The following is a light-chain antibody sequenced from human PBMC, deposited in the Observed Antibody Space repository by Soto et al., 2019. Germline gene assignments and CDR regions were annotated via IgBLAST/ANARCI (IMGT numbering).Light chain of an antibody. CDR1: QSVSSN. V-gene: IGKV3-15*01. J-gene: IGKJ2*01. Sequence: EIVMTQSPATLSVSPGERATLSCRASQSVSSNLAWYQQKPGQAPRLLIYGASTRATGIPARFSGSGSGTEFTLTISILQSEDFAVYYCHQYNNWPRYTFGQGTKLEIK. CDR3: HQYNNWPRYT. CDR2: GAS.